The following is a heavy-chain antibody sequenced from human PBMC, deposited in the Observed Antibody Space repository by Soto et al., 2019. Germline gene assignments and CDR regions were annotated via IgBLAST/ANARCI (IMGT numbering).Heavy chain of an antibody. D-gene: IGHD1-1*01. V-gene: IGHV3-74*01. Sequence: EVQLVESGGGLVQHGGALRLSCAASGFTFSSYWRHWVRQAPGKGLVWVSSISTDASSTSYADPVKGRFTISRDNAKNTLYLQMNSVRAEATDVDYCARLQNKSPPNGGQCTLVIVSP. J-gene: IGHJ1*01. CDR1: GFTFSSYW. CDR3: ARLQNKSPPN. CDR2: ISTDASST.